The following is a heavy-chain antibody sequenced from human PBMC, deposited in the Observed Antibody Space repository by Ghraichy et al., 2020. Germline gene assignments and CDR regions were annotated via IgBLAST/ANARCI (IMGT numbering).Heavy chain of an antibody. J-gene: IGHJ4*02. Sequence: SETLSLTCTVSNGSISSYYWSWIRQPPGKGLEWIGYIYYSGSTNYNPSLKSRVTISVDTSKNQFSLKLSSVTAADTAVYYCGMHRGYVIGEFDYWGQGTLVTVSS. CDR1: NGSISSYY. V-gene: IGHV4-59*01. D-gene: IGHD5-18*01. CDR2: IYYSGST. CDR3: GMHRGYVIGEFDY.